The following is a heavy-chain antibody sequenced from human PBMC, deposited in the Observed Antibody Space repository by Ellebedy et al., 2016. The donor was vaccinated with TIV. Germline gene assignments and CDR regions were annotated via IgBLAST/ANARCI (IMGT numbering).Heavy chain of an antibody. D-gene: IGHD3-9*01. CDR2: ISSGSSSI. CDR3: ARDYDILTGYYKGGYYYYGMDV. V-gene: IGHV3-48*04. Sequence: GESLKISCAASGFTFSLYSMNWVRQAPGKGLEWISYISSGSSSIYYADSVKGRFPISRDNAKNSLYLQMNSLRAEDTAVYYCARDYDILTGYYKGGYYYYGMDVWGQGTTVTVSS. CDR1: GFTFSLYS. J-gene: IGHJ6*02.